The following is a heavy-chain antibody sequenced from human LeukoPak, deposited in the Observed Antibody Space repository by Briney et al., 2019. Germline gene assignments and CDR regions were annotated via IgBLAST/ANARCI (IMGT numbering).Heavy chain of an antibody. CDR1: GFTFSDHY. Sequence: PGGSLRLSCAASGFTFSDHYMDWVRLAPGKGLEWVGRIKSKTDGGTTDYAAPVKGRFTISRDDSKNTVYLQVNSLKTEDTAVYYCITRYSWGQGTLVTVSS. J-gene: IGHJ4*02. CDR2: IKSKTDGGTT. CDR3: ITRYS. V-gene: IGHV3-15*01.